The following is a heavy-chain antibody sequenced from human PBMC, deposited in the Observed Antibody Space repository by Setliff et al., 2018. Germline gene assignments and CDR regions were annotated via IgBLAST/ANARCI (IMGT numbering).Heavy chain of an antibody. CDR2: ISAHTGNT. Sequence: ASVKVSCKTSGYSFTDYGIAWVRQAPGQGLEWMGWISAHTGNTYSGQRLHDRLTLTTDTSTNTAYMELRSLGSDDTAVYYCSRLVRFCTRVACQTLSGGEFWGQGTLVTVSS. V-gene: IGHV1-18*01. CDR1: GYSFTDYG. J-gene: IGHJ1*01. CDR3: SRLVRFCTRVACQTLSGGEF. D-gene: IGHD2-8*01.